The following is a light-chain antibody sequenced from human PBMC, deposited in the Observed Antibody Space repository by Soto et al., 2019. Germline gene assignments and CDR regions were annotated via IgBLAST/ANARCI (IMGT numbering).Light chain of an antibody. V-gene: IGKV3-20*01. J-gene: IGKJ1*01. CDR1: QSVSSSY. Sequence: VWTQTPGTRSLSPGEGAILSCRASQSVSSSYLAWYQQKPGQAPRLLIYGVSSRATGIPDRFSASGSGADFTLTISRLEPEDFAVYYCQQYGRSPWTFGQGTKVDIK. CDR3: QQYGRSPWT. CDR2: GVS.